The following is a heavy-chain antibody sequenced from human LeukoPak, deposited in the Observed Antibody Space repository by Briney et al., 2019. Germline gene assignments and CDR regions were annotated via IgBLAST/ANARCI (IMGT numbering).Heavy chain of an antibody. V-gene: IGHV3-7*03. J-gene: IGHJ4*02. CDR3: AKARSLGVTAAINY. D-gene: IGHD2-2*02. CDR1: GFMFSRNW. Sequence: GGSLRLSCAASGFMFSRNWMSWVRLAPGKGLEWVANIKEDGTETYYVDSVKGRFTISRDNAKNSLYLQMNSLRVEDTAVYYCAKARSLGVTAAINYWGQGTLVTVSS. CDR2: IKEDGTET.